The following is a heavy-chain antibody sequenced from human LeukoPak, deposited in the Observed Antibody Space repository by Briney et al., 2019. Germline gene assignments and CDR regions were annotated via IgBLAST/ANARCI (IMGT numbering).Heavy chain of an antibody. V-gene: IGHV3-23*01. Sequence: PGGSLRLSCAASEFSVGSNYTTWVRQAPGKGLEWVSTISGSGGTYYADSVKGRFTISRDNSKNTLYLHMSSLRAEDTAVYYCAKVPADPSEPLPPHAFDIWGQGTMVTVSS. CDR3: AKVPADPSEPLPPHAFDI. CDR2: ISGSGGT. D-gene: IGHD2-2*01. CDR1: EFSVGSNY. J-gene: IGHJ3*02.